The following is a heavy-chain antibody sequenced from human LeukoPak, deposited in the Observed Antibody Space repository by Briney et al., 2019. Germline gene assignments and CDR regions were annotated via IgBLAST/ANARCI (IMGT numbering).Heavy chain of an antibody. Sequence: PSETLSLTCGVSGGSISSSSYYWGWLRQPPGKGLEWVGTIYYSGSTYYNPSLKSRVTISVDTSKNQFSLKLSSVTAADTAVYYCARQGWSSASGYYFDYWGQGTLVTVSS. CDR1: GGSISSSSYY. CDR2: IYYSGST. D-gene: IGHD6-19*01. CDR3: ARQGWSSASGYYFDY. V-gene: IGHV4-39*01. J-gene: IGHJ4*02.